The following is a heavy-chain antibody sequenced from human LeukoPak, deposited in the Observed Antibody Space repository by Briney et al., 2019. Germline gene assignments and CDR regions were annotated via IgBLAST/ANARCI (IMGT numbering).Heavy chain of an antibody. CDR2: ISGSGGST. J-gene: IGHJ4*02. CDR3: AKDHYYDSSGYYYVTTYYFDY. CDR1: GFTFNNYV. V-gene: IGHV3-23*01. D-gene: IGHD3-22*01. Sequence: GGSLRLSRAASGFTFNNYVMSWVRQAPGKGLEWVSAISGSGGSTYYADSVKGRFTISRDNSKNTLYLQMNSLRAEDTAVYYCAKDHYYDSSGYYYVTTYYFDYWGQGTLVTVSS.